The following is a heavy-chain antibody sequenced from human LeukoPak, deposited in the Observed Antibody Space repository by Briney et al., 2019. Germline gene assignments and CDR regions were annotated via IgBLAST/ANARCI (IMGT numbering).Heavy chain of an antibody. CDR2: ISGSGGNT. D-gene: IGHD6-19*01. CDR3: AKDGKGAPVAGTGYFDY. J-gene: IGHJ4*02. Sequence: GASLRLSCAASGFTFSSYAMSWVRQAPGKGLEWVSVISGSGGNTYYADSVKGRFTISRDNSKNTLYLQMSSLRAEDTAIYYCAKDGKGAPVAGTGYFDYWGQGTLVTVSS. V-gene: IGHV3-23*01. CDR1: GFTFSSYA.